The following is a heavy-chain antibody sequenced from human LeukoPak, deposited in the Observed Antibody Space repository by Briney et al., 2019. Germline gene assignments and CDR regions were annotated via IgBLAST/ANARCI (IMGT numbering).Heavy chain of an antibody. Sequence: GGSLRLSCAASGFTFSSYWMHWVRQAPGKWLVWVSRINSDGSSTSYADSVKGRCTISRDNAKNTLYLQMNSLRAEDTAVYYCASEESWDDYSTAPGFDYWGQGTLVTVSS. D-gene: IGHD4-11*01. CDR3: ASEESWDDYSTAPGFDY. CDR1: GFTFSSYW. CDR2: INSDGSST. J-gene: IGHJ4*02. V-gene: IGHV3-74*01.